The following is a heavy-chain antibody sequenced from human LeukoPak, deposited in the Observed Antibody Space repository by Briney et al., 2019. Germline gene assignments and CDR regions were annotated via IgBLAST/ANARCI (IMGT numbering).Heavy chain of an antibody. V-gene: IGHV3-33*08. CDR3: ARDYGDYSGKDY. J-gene: IGHJ4*02. D-gene: IGHD4-17*01. CDR2: TWYDGSNK. Sequence: PGRSLRLSCAASGFTFSSYGMHWVRQAPGKGLEWVAVTWYDGSNKYYGDSVKGRFTISRDNSKNTLYLQMNSLRAEDTAVYYCARDYGDYSGKDYWGQGTLVTVSS. CDR1: GFTFSSYG.